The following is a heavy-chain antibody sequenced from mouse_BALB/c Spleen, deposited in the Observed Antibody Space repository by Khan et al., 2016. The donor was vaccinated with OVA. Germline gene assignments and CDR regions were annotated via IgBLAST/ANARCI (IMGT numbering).Heavy chain of an antibody. J-gene: IGHJ2*01. V-gene: IGHV1-87*01. CDR1: GYTFTSYW. D-gene: IGHD2-14*01. CDR2: IYPGDGDT. Sequence: VQLQQSGAELARPGASVKLSCKASGYTFTSYWMQWVRQRPGQGLEWIGTIYPGDGDTRYTQKFKGKATSTADKSSSTAYMQLSSLTSEDSAVYYCANYRYDYFDYWGQGTTLTVAS. CDR3: ANYRYDYFDY.